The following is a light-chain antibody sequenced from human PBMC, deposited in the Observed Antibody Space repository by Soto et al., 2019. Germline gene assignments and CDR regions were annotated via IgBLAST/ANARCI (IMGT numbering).Light chain of an antibody. CDR1: QSISSY. CDR2: AAS. J-gene: IGKJ1*01. V-gene: IGKV1-39*01. Sequence: DIDVAHSPHALSGSLGDTVSIXXXASQSISSYLNWYQQKPGKAPKLLIYAASSLQSGVPSRFSGSGSGTDFTLTISSLQPEDFATYYCQQSYSTPRTFGQGTKVDIK. CDR3: QQSYSTPRT.